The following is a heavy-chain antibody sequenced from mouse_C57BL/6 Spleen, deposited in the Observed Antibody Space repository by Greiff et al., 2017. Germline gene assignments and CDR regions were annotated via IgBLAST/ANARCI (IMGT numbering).Heavy chain of an antibody. Sequence: QVQLKQSGAELVRPGTSVKVSCKASGYAFTNYLIEWVKQRPGQGLEWIGVINPGSGGTNYNEKFKGKATLTADKSSSTAYMQLSSLTSEDSAVYFCARRENYSNYLAMDYWGQGTSVTVSS. V-gene: IGHV1-54*01. CDR2: INPGSGGT. CDR1: GYAFTNYL. CDR3: ARRENYSNYLAMDY. D-gene: IGHD2-5*01. J-gene: IGHJ4*01.